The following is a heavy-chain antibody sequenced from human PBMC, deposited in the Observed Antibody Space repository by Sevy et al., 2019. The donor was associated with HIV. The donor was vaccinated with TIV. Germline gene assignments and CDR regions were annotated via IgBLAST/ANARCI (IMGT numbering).Heavy chain of an antibody. Sequence: GGSLRLSCAASGFSFSTYWMHWVRKAPGKGLEWVANIKQDESEEYYVASVKGRFTISRDNAKNSVYLEMNSLRPEDTAIYYCAKGNSGSFDYWGQGTLVTVSS. V-gene: IGHV3-7*01. CDR1: GFSFSTYW. CDR3: AKGNSGSFDY. J-gene: IGHJ4*02. CDR2: IKQDESEE. D-gene: IGHD3-22*01.